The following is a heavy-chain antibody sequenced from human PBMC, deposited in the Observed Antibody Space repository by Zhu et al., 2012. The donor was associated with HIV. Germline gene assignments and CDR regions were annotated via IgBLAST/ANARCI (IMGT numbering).Heavy chain of an antibody. V-gene: IGHV3-74*01. CDR3: AREAVTAVIFDS. CDR2: ISRDGSDT. J-gene: IGHJ4*02. Sequence: EVQLMGSGGGLVQPGGSLRLSCAASGSTFRTNWMHWVRQAPGKGLVWVSRISRDGSDTYYADSVKGRFTVSRDNAKNTLYLQMNSLRVEDTALYYCAREAVTAVIFDSWGQGALVSVSA. CDR1: GSTFRTNW. D-gene: IGHD6-19*01.